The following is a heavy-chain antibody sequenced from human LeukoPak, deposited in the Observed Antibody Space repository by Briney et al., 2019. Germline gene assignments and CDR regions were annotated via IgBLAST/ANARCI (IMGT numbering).Heavy chain of an antibody. Sequence: SVKVSCKASGGTFSSYAISWVRQAPGQGLEWMGRIIPILGIANYAQKFQGRVTITADKSTSTAYMELSSLRSEDTAVYYCARGRSIHYYDSSGHYYFDYWGQGTLVTVSS. CDR1: GGTFSSYA. D-gene: IGHD3-22*01. CDR2: IIPILGIA. V-gene: IGHV1-69*04. J-gene: IGHJ4*02. CDR3: ARGRSIHYYDSSGHYYFDY.